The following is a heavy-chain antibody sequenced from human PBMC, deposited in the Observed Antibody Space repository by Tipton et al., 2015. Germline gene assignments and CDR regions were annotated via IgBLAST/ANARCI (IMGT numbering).Heavy chain of an antibody. J-gene: IGHJ4*02. V-gene: IGHV6-1*01. CDR1: GDSVSSNSAT. D-gene: IGHD2-15*01. CDR3: ARHYCSGDTCYHFDY. Sequence: GLVKPSQSLSLTCGISGDSVSSNSATWNWFRRSPSRGLEWLGRTYYRSKWYNDYAVSVKSRITINPDTSKNQLSLQLNSVTPEDTPVYYCARHYCSGDTCYHFDYWGQGTLVTVSS. CDR2: TYYRSKWYN.